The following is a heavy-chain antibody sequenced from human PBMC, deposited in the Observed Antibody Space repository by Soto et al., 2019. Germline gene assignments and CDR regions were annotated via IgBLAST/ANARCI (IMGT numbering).Heavy chain of an antibody. Sequence: ASVKVSCKASGYTFTSYDINWVRQATGQGLEWMGWMNPNSGNTGYAQKFQGRVTMTRNTSISTAYMELSSLRSEDTAVYYCARTGDYSNYRSNMDVWGKGTTVTVSS. CDR3: ARTGDYSNYRSNMDV. J-gene: IGHJ6*03. CDR2: MNPNSGNT. V-gene: IGHV1-8*01. D-gene: IGHD4-4*01. CDR1: GYTFTSYD.